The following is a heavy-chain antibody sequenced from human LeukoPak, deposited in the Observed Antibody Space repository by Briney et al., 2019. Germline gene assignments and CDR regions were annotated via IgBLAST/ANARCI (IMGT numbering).Heavy chain of an antibody. V-gene: IGHV3-33*01. D-gene: IGHD5-12*01. CDR2: IWYDGSSK. Sequence: SCKTSGYTFTTYGMHWVRQAPGKGLEWVAVIWYDGSSKYYADSVKGRFTISRDNSKNTLYLQMNSLRADDTAVYYCARDVGGYNSFDYWGQGTLVIVSS. J-gene: IGHJ4*02. CDR3: ARDVGGYNSFDY. CDR1: GYTFTTYG.